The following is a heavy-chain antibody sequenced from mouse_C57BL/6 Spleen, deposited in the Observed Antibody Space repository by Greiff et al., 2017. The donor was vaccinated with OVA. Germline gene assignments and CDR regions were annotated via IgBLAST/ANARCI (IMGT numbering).Heavy chain of an antibody. CDR1: GYTFTSYW. Sequence: VQLQQPGTELVKPGASVKLSCKASGYTFTSYWMHWVKQRPGQGLAWIGNINPGNGGTNYNEKFKSKATLTVDKSSSTAYMQLSSLTSEDSSVYYCARFNWDVGFAYWGQGTLVTVSA. CDR3: ARFNWDVGFAY. CDR2: INPGNGGT. D-gene: IGHD4-1*02. V-gene: IGHV1-53*01. J-gene: IGHJ3*01.